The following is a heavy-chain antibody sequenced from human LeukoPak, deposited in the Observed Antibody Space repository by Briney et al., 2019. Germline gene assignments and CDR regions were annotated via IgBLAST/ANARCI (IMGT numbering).Heavy chain of an antibody. CDR1: GFTFSSYA. CDR2: ISYDGNTK. J-gene: IGHJ4*02. D-gene: IGHD1-1*01. CDR3: ARDLSTRYTIDS. Sequence: GGSLRLSCTASGFTFSSYAIHWVRQPPGKGLEWVTFISYDGNTKYYADSVKGRFTISRDNSKNTLYLLMNSLRAEDTAVYYCARDLSTRYTIDSWGRGILVTVSS. V-gene: IGHV3-30-3*01.